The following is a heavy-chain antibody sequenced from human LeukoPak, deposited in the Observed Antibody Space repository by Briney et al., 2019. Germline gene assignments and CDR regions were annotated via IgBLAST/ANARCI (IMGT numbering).Heavy chain of an antibody. D-gene: IGHD6-13*01. V-gene: IGHV3-53*01. CDR1: GFTVSSNY. CDR3: ARAQSREQQLPFDY. Sequence: GGSLRLSCAASGFTVSSNYMSWVRQAPGKGLEWVSVIYSGGSTYYADSVKGRFTISRDNSKNTLYLQMNSLRAEDTAVYYCARAQSREQQLPFDYWGQGTLVAVSS. J-gene: IGHJ4*02. CDR2: IYSGGST.